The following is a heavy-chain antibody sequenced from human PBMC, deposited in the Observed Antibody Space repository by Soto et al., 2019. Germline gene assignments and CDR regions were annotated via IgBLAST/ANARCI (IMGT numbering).Heavy chain of an antibody. CDR2: IYYSGST. CDR3: ASPMVRGVNEAYYYYGMDV. V-gene: IGHV4-39*01. D-gene: IGHD3-10*01. Sequence: PSETLSLTCTVSGGSISSSSYYWGWIRQPPGKGLEWIGSIYYSGSTYYNPSLKSRATISVDTSKNQFSLKLSSVTAADTAVYYCASPMVRGVNEAYYYYGMDVWGQGTTVTVSS. CDR1: GGSISSSSYY. J-gene: IGHJ6*02.